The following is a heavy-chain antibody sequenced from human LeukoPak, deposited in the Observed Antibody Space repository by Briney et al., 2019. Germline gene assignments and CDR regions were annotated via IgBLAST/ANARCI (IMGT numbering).Heavy chain of an antibody. CDR3: ARSLKAITFGGVSNPFDI. V-gene: IGHV4-61*02. D-gene: IGHD3-16*01. Sequence: KTSETLSLTCTVSSGSISSSNYYWSWIRQPAGGGLEWIGRISTIGITNYNPSLISRVTISVDTSKNQFSLKLSSVTAADTAVYYCARSLKAITFGGVSNPFDIWGQGTMVTVSS. CDR1: SGSISSSNYY. CDR2: ISTIGIT. J-gene: IGHJ3*02.